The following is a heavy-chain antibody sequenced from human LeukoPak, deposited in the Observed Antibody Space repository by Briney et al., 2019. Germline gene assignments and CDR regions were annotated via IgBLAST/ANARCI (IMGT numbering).Heavy chain of an antibody. CDR3: ARHAIYSGGYSYWFDP. CDR2: IYNSEYT. D-gene: IGHD1-26*01. V-gene: IGHV4-59*08. Sequence: SETLSLTCTVSGGSISSYYWSWIRQPPGKGLEWIACIYNSEYTNYNPSLKSRASISVDTSKNLCSLRLSSVTAADTAVYYCARHAIYSGGYSYWFDPWGLGTLVTVSS. CDR1: GGSISSYY. J-gene: IGHJ5*02.